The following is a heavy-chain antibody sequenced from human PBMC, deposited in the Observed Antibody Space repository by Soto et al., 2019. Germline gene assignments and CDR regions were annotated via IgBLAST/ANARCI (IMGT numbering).Heavy chain of an antibody. CDR2: ISGSGGST. D-gene: IGHD6-6*01. V-gene: IGHV3-23*01. CDR1: GFTFSSYA. Sequence: PGGSLRLSCAASGFTFSSYAMSWVRQAPGKGLEWVSVISGSGGSTYYADSVKGRFTISRDNSKNTLYLQMNSLRAEDTAVYYCAKVPPGSTYYYYGMDVWGQGTTVTVSS. J-gene: IGHJ6*02. CDR3: AKVPPGSTYYYYGMDV.